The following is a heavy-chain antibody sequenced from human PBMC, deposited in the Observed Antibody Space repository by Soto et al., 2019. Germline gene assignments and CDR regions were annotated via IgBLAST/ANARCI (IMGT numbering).Heavy chain of an antibody. V-gene: IGHV3-23*01. Sequence: GGSLRLSCAASGFTIGTYAMTWVRHAPGKGLECVSGVVGSGGEIYYADSVKGRFTISKDNPKNTLYLQMNSLRDEDTAVYYCAKDAVYNDGLWLMDSWGQGTLVTVSS. CDR1: GFTIGTYA. CDR3: AKDAVYNDGLWLMDS. J-gene: IGHJ5*02. CDR2: VVGSGGEI. D-gene: IGHD2-21*01.